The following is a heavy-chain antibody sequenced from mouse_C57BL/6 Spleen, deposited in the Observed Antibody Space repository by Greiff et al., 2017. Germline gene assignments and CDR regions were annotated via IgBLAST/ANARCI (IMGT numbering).Heavy chain of an antibody. V-gene: IGHV3-6*01. CDR2: ISYDGSN. D-gene: IGHD3-1*01. CDR3: ARVGTAPGYFDY. CDR1: GYSITSGYY. J-gene: IGHJ2*01. Sequence: DVQLQESGPGLVKPSQSLSLTCSVTGYSITSGYYWNWIRQFPGNKLEWMGYISYDGSNNYNPSLKNRISITRDTSKNQFFLKLNSVTTEDTATYYCARVGTAPGYFDYWGQGTTLTVSS.